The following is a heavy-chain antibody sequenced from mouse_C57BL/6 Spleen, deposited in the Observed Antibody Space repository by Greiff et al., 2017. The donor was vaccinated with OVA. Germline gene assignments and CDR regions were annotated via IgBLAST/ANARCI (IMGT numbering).Heavy chain of an antibody. D-gene: IGHD3-2*02. CDR1: GYTFTSYW. CDR3: ASPDSSGLYYAMDY. CDR2: IYPGSGST. V-gene: IGHV1-55*01. J-gene: IGHJ4*01. Sequence: VQLQQSGAELVKPGASVKMSCKASGYTFTSYWITWVKQRPGQGLEWIGDIYPGSGSTNYNEKFKSKATLTVDTSSSTAYMQLSSLTSEDSAVYYCASPDSSGLYYAMDYWGQGTSVTVSS.